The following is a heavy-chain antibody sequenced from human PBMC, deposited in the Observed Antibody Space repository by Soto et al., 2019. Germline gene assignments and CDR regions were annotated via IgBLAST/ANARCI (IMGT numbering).Heavy chain of an antibody. CDR3: ARDQPGYSYGYGLGY. V-gene: IGHV1-3*01. CDR2: INAGNGNT. D-gene: IGHD5-18*01. Sequence: ASVKVSCKASGYTFTSYAIHWVRQAPGQRLEWMGWINAGNGNTKYSQKFQGRVTITRDTSASTAYMELNSLRAEDTAVYYCARDQPGYSYGYGLGYWGQGTLVTVSS. J-gene: IGHJ4*02. CDR1: GYTFTSYA.